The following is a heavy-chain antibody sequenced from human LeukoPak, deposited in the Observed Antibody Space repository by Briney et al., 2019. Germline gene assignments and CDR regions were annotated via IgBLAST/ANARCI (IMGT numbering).Heavy chain of an antibody. CDR2: ISGSGGST. J-gene: IGHJ6*02. V-gene: IGHV3-23*01. D-gene: IGHD3-10*01. CDR1: GFTFSSFA. Sequence: GGSLRLSCAASGFTFSSFALSWVRQAPGKGLEWVSSISGSGGSTSYADSVKGRFTISRDNSKNTLYLQMNSLRAEDTAVYYCAKGSSGSYYSFHYGMDVWGQGTTVTVSS. CDR3: AKGSSGSYYSFHYGMDV.